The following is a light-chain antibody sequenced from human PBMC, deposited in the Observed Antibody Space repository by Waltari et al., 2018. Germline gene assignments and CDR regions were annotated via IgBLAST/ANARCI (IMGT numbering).Light chain of an antibody. Sequence: QSALTQPASVSGSPGQSITISCTGTTSDLGGYNYVSWYQQHPGKAPKLLIYDVNSPPSAVANLFSGSKSGNTASLIISGLQAEDEADYYCCSFTSSSTWVFGGGTKLTVL. J-gene: IGLJ3*02. CDR1: TSDLGGYNY. CDR2: DVN. CDR3: CSFTSSSTWV. V-gene: IGLV2-14*01.